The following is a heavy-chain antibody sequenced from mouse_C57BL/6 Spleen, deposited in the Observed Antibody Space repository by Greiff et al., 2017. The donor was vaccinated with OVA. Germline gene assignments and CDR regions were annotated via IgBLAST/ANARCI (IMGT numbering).Heavy chain of an antibody. CDR3: ARWVFAY. CDR2: INPSSGYT. Sequence: VKLMESGAELARPGASVKMSCKASGYTFTSYTMHWVKQRPGQGLEWIGYINPSSGYTKYNQKFKDKATLTADKSSSTAYMQLSSLTSEDSAVYYCARWVFAYWGQGTLVTVSA. CDR1: GYTFTSYT. V-gene: IGHV1-4*01. J-gene: IGHJ3*01.